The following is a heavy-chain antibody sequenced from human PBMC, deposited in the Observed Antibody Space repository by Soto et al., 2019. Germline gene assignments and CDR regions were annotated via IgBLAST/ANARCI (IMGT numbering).Heavy chain of an antibody. CDR1: GGSFSGYY. J-gene: IGHJ4*02. V-gene: IGHV4-34*01. CDR2: INHSGST. CDR3: ARLGYCSGGSCLDY. Sequence: QVQLQQWGAGLLKPSETLSLTCAVYGGSFSGYYWSWIRQPPGKGLEWIGEINHSGSTNYNPSLKSRVTLSVDPSKNQFSLKLSSVTAADTAVYYCARLGYCSGGSCLDYWGQGTLVTVSS. D-gene: IGHD2-15*01.